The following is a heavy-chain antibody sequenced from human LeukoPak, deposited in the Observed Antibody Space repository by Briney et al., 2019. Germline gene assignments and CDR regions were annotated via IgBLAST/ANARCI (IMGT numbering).Heavy chain of an antibody. CDR1: GGTFSSYA. CDR2: IIPIFGTA. D-gene: IGHD4-11*01. J-gene: IGHJ5*02. Sequence: AASVKVSCKASGGTFSSYAISWVRQAPGQGLEWMGGIIPIFGTANYAQKFQGRVTITTDESTSTAYMELSSLRSEDTAVYYCARDLPEGGSDYSNPNWFDPWGQGTLVTVSS. V-gene: IGHV1-69*05. CDR3: ARDLPEGGSDYSNPNWFDP.